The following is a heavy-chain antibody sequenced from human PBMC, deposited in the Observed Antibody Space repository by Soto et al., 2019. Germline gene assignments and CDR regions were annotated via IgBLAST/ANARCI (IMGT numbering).Heavy chain of an antibody. CDR1: GGSISSSNW. D-gene: IGHD6-13*01. CDR2: IYHSGST. CDR3: ARARSMAAAGQGGYYYGMDV. J-gene: IGHJ6*02. Sequence: KPSETLSLTCAVSGGSISSSNWWSWVRQPPGKGLEWIGEIYHSGSTNYNPSLKSRVTISVDKSKNQFSLKRSSVTAADTAVYYCARARSMAAAGQGGYYYGMDVCGQGTTVTVSS. V-gene: IGHV4-4*02.